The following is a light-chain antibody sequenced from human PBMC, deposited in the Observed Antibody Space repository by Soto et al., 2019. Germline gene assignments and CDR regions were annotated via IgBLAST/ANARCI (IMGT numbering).Light chain of an antibody. V-gene: IGKV3-20*01. J-gene: IGKJ5*01. Sequence: EFVLTQSPVTLSLSPGERATLSCRASQSFRGLLAWYLQKPGQAPRLLIYDAYNRATGIPPRFSGSGAGTECTLTISRLEPEDVAVYFCQQYASSPITFGQGTRLEIK. CDR3: QQYASSPIT. CDR2: DAY. CDR1: QSFRGL.